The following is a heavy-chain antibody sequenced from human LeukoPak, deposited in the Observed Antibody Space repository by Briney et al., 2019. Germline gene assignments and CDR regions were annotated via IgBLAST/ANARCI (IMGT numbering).Heavy chain of an antibody. CDR3: ARRGGVLTSNPLDY. CDR1: GYSFTSYW. Sequence: GQSLHTSSKGSGYSFTSYWIAWVRQMPGKGLEWMGIIYPGDSDTRYSPSFQGQVTISADKSITTAYLQWSSLKASDTAMYYCARRGGVLTSNPLDYWGQGTLVTVSS. D-gene: IGHD4/OR15-4a*01. J-gene: IGHJ4*02. CDR2: IYPGDSDT. V-gene: IGHV5-51*01.